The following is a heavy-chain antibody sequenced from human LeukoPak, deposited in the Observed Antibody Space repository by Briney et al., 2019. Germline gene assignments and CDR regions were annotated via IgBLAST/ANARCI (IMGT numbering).Heavy chain of an antibody. J-gene: IGHJ3*01. CDR3: ARRIAVADAFDV. CDR2: IYYSGST. CDR1: GGSISSYY. Sequence: SETLSLTCTVSGGSISSYYWSWIRQPPGKGLEWIGYIYYSGSTNYNPSLKSRVTISVDTSKNQFSLKLSSVTAADTAVYYCARRIAVADAFDVWGQGTMVTVSS. D-gene: IGHD6-19*01. V-gene: IGHV4-59*08.